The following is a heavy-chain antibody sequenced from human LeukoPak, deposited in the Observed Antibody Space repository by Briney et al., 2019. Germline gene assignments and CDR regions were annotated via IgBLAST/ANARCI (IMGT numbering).Heavy chain of an antibody. CDR1: GFTFSDYW. J-gene: IGHJ3*02. CDR2: ISDSGVTT. D-gene: IGHD1-14*01. Sequence: GGSLRLSCAGSGFTFSDYWVDWVRQAPGKGLEWVSTISDSGVTTYSTDSVKGRFTISRDNSKNTLYLQMNGLRAEDTAVYYCARETRTYVNGFDIWGQGTMVTVSS. V-gene: IGHV3-23*01. CDR3: ARETRTYVNGFDI.